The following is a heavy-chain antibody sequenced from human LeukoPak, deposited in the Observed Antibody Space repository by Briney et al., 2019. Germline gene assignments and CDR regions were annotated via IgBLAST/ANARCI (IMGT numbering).Heavy chain of an antibody. J-gene: IGHJ4*02. Sequence: PGGSLRLSCAASGFTFSSYAMSWVRPAPGKGLEWVSAISGSGGSTYYADSVKGRFTISRDNSKNTLYLQMNSLRAEDTAVYYCAKDRSGSYYAGYFDYWGQGTLVTVSS. CDR2: ISGSGGST. CDR1: GFTFSSYA. D-gene: IGHD1-26*01. CDR3: AKDRSGSYYAGYFDY. V-gene: IGHV3-23*01.